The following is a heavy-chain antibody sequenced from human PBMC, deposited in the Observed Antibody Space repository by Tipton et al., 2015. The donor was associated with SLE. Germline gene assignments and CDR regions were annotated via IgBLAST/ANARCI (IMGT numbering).Heavy chain of an antibody. D-gene: IGHD6-19*01. CDR3: ARDSSGWYFDY. CDR2: IYYSEST. J-gene: IGHJ4*02. Sequence: TPSLTCTVSGGSISSGGYYWSWIRQHPGKGLEWIGYIYYSESTNYNPSLKSRVTISVDTSKNQFSLKLSSVTAADTAVYYCARDSSGWYFDYWGQGTLVTVSS. CDR1: GGSISSGGYY. V-gene: IGHV4-61*08.